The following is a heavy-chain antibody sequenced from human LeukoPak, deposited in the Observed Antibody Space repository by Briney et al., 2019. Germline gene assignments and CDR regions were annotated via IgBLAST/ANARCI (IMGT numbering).Heavy chain of an antibody. V-gene: IGHV1-2*02. CDR3: ARDQRYFDLNWFDP. Sequence: ASVKVSCKASGYTFTGYYMHWVRQAPGQGLEWMGWINPNSGGINYAQKFQGRVTMTRDTSISTAYMELSRLRSDDTAVYYCARDQRYFDLNWFDPWGQGTLVTVSS. J-gene: IGHJ5*02. CDR2: INPNSGGI. D-gene: IGHD3-9*01. CDR1: GYTFTGYY.